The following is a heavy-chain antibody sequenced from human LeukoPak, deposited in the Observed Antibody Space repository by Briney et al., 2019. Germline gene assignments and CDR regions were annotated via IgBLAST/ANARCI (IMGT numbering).Heavy chain of an antibody. D-gene: IGHD3-22*01. V-gene: IGHV3-21*01. J-gene: IGHJ4*02. Sequence: GGSLRLSCSASGLTFSSYTMNWVRQAPGKGLEWVSSISGRSTYIFHADSVKGRFTISRDNAKNSLSLQTNSLRAEDTAVYYCARGLGTTVTNEYYYDSSGYYDGGLDYWGQGTLVTVSS. CDR1: GLTFSSYT. CDR2: ISGRSTYI. CDR3: ARGLGTTVTNEYYYDSSGYYDGGLDY.